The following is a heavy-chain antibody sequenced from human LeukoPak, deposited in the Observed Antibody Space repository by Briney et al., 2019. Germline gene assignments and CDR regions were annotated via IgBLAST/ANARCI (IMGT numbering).Heavy chain of an antibody. Sequence: SVKVSCKASGGTFSSYAISWVRQAPGQGLEWMGGIIPIFGTANYAQKFQGRVTITADESTNTAYMELSSLRSEDTAVYYCARDIWESGYAPKGAYYYYMDVWGKGTTVTVSS. V-gene: IGHV1-69*13. CDR1: GGTFSSYA. CDR3: ARDIWESGYAPKGAYYYYMDV. D-gene: IGHD5-12*01. J-gene: IGHJ6*03. CDR2: IIPIFGTA.